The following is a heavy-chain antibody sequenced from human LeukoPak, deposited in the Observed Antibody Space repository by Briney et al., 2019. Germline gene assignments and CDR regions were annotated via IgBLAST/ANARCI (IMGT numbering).Heavy chain of an antibody. CDR2: ISSSSYI. Sequence: PGGSLRLSCAASGFTFSSMNWVRQAPGKGLEWVSSISSSSYIYYADSVKGRFTISRDNAKNSLYLQMNSLRAEDTAVYYCASPYSSSWYELCYWGQGTLVTVSS. J-gene: IGHJ4*02. CDR3: ASPYSSSWYELCY. V-gene: IGHV3-21*01. CDR1: GFTFSS. D-gene: IGHD6-13*01.